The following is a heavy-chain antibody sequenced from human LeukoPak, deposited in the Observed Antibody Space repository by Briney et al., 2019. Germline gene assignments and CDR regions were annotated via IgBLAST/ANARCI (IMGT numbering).Heavy chain of an antibody. CDR3: AKDRSPYDSRKYEGAFDI. Sequence: ETLSLACSVSGGSVSSSNYYWGWVRQPPGKGLEWVSGISGSGGSTYYADSVKGRFTISRDNSKNTLYLQMNSLRAEDTALYYCAKDRSPYDSRKYEGAFDIWGQGTMVTVSS. D-gene: IGHD3-22*01. V-gene: IGHV3-23*01. J-gene: IGHJ3*02. CDR2: ISGSGGST. CDR1: GGSVSSSNYY.